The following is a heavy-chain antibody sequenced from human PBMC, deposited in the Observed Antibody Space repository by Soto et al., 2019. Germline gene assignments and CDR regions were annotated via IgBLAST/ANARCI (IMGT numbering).Heavy chain of an antibody. D-gene: IGHD3-22*01. Sequence: PSETLSLTCAVYGGSFSGYYWSWIRQPPGKGLEWIGEINHSGSTNYNPSLKSRVTISVDTSKNQFSLKLSSVTAADTAVYYCARGRDTMIAYYYYYGMDVWGQGTTVTVSS. CDR1: GGSFSGYY. CDR2: INHSGST. V-gene: IGHV4-34*01. CDR3: ARGRDTMIAYYYYYGMDV. J-gene: IGHJ6*02.